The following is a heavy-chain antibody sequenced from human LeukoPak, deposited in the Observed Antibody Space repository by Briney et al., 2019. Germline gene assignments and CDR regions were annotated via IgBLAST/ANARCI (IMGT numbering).Heavy chain of an antibody. D-gene: IGHD2/OR15-2a*01. Sequence: GGSLRLSCAASGFTFRNYAMSWVRQAPGKGLECISYVTDSGTNTDYADSVKGRFTISRVNSKNTLYLQMNSLTAEDTAVYYCAKDDIIKNWWGQGTLVTVSS. J-gene: IGHJ4*02. CDR1: GFTFRNYA. CDR3: AKDDIIKNW. CDR2: VTDSGTNT. V-gene: IGHV3-23*01.